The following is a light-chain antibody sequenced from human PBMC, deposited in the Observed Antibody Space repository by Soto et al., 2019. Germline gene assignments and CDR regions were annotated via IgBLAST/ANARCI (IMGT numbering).Light chain of an antibody. Sequence: EIVLTQSPGTLSLSPGERATLSCRASQTVRNNYLAWYQQKPGQAPSLVIYGTYIRATGIPARFSGSGFGTEFTLTISSLQPEDFAVYYCEQYNNWFSITFGQGTRLEIK. J-gene: IGKJ5*01. V-gene: IGKV3-15*01. CDR2: GTY. CDR1: QTVRNN. CDR3: EQYNNWFSIT.